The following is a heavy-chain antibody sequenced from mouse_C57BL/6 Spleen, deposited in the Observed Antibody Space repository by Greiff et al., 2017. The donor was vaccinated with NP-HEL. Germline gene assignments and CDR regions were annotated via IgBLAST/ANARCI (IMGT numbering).Heavy chain of an antibody. V-gene: IGHV1-81*01. CDR2: IYPRSGNT. CDR1: GYTFTSYG. D-gene: IGHD4-1*01. CDR3: ARSGTGYFDY. Sequence: VKVVESGAELARPGASVKLSCKASGYTFTSYGISWVKQRTGQGLEWIGEIYPRSGNTYYHEKFKGKATLTADKSSSTAYMELRSLTSEDSAVYCCARSGTGYFDYWGQGTTLTVSS. J-gene: IGHJ2*01.